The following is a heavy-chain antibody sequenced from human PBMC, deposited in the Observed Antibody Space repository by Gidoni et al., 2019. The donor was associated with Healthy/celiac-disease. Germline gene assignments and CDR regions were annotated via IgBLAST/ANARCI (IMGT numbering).Heavy chain of an antibody. V-gene: IGHV3-33*01. Sequence: QVQLVESGGGVVQPGRSLRLSCAASGFTFSSYGMHWVRQAPGKGLEWVAVIWYDGSNKYYADSVKGRFTISRDNSTNTLYLQMNSLRAEDTAVYYCARDGSGSYAFDYWGQGTLVTVSS. J-gene: IGHJ4*02. CDR3: ARDGSGSYAFDY. D-gene: IGHD3-10*01. CDR2: IWYDGSNK. CDR1: GFTFSSYG.